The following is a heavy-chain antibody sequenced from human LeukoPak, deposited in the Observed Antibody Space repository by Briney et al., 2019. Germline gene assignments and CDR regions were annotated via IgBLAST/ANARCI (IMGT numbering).Heavy chain of an antibody. D-gene: IGHD3-10*01. CDR3: ARDPNGSGSYYLGY. V-gene: IGHV3-7*01. CDR2: IKNDGSKK. Sequence: GGSLRLSCAASGFTFSSYAMSWVRQAPGKGLEWVANIKNDGSKKYYVDSVKGRFTISRDNAKNSLYLQMNSLRAEDTAVYYCARDPNGSGSYYLGYWGQGTLVTVSS. CDR1: GFTFSSYA. J-gene: IGHJ4*02.